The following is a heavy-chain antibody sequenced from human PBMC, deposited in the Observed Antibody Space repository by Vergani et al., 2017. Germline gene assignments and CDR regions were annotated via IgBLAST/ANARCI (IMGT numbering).Heavy chain of an antibody. CDR1: GYTLTELS. D-gene: IGHD6-19*01. V-gene: IGHV1-24*01. CDR2: FDPEDGET. J-gene: IGHJ6*02. CDR3: ATDSPNLRIAVAVKRGMDV. Sequence: QVQLVQSGAEVKKPGASVKVSCKVSGYTLTELSMHWVRQVPGKGLEWMGGFDPEDGETIYAQKFQGRVTMTEDTSTDTAYMELISLRSEDTAVYYCATDSPNLRIAVAVKRGMDVWGQGTTVTVSS.